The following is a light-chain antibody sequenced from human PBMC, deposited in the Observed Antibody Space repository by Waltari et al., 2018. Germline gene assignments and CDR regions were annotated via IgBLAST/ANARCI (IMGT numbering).Light chain of an antibody. Sequence: WYQPHQGEPPKCMICYVNNRPSGVPDGFSCSKSGNTASLTSSGLQAEDEADYYGCSYAGTYTYVCGTGTKCTVL. J-gene: IGLJ1*01. V-gene: IGLV2-11*01. CDR2: YVN. CDR3: CSYAGTYTYV.